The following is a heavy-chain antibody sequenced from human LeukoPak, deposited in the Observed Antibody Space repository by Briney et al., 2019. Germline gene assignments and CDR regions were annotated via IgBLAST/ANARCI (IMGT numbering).Heavy chain of an antibody. CDR3: ARDPPYDRGSGTDY. D-gene: IGHD3-10*01. Sequence: PSETLSLTCTVSGGSISSSSYYWGWIRQPPGKGLEWIGTTYYRGSTYYNPSLKSRVTISIDTDTSKNQFSLKLSSVTAADTAVYYCARDPPYDRGSGTDYWGQGTLVTVSS. CDR2: TYYRGST. CDR1: GGSISSSSYY. J-gene: IGHJ4*02. V-gene: IGHV4-39*02.